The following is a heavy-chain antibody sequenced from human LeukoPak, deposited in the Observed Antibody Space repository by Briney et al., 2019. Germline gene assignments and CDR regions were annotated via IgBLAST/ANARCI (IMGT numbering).Heavy chain of an antibody. J-gene: IGHJ4*02. D-gene: IGHD2-2*01. CDR2: ISAYNGNT. V-gene: IGHV1-18*04. CDR1: GYTFTDYY. Sequence: ASVKVSCKASGYTFTDYYMHWVRQAPGQGLEWMGWISAYNGNTNYAQKLQGRVTMTTDTSTSTAYMELRSLRSDDTAVYYCARGHQAPTDYWGQGTLVTVSS. CDR3: ARGHQAPTDY.